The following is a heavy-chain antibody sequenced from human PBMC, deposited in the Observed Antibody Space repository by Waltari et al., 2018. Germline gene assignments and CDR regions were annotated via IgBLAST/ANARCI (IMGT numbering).Heavy chain of an antibody. CDR2: ISNDESRI. CDR3: VRLAQRTYRSPVPGRHYYYGMDV. CDR1: GFRFSNYW. V-gene: IGHV3-74*03. Sequence: EEQLLESGGGLVQPGDSLRLSCAASGFRFSNYWMNWVRQAPGKGLVWFERISNDESRIPYADSVKGRFTISRDNAKNTLYMQMKRLRAEDTAVYYCVRLAQRTYRSPVPGRHYYYGMDVWGQGTTVTVSS. J-gene: IGHJ6*02. D-gene: IGHD3-10*01.